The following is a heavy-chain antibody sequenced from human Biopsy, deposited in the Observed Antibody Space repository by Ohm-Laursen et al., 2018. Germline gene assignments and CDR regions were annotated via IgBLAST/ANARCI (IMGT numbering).Heavy chain of an antibody. CDR2: ISVYNGNT. CDR1: GYTFDNYG. D-gene: IGHD1-26*01. Sequence: GSSVKVSCKPSGYTFDNYGISWVRQAPGQGLERMGWISVYNGNTDYPHKFQGRVTLTTDTSTSTAYMELRSLTSDDTAIYYCARDVVGRGASFFDFWGQGTSVTVSS. J-gene: IGHJ4*02. V-gene: IGHV1-18*01. CDR3: ARDVVGRGASFFDF.